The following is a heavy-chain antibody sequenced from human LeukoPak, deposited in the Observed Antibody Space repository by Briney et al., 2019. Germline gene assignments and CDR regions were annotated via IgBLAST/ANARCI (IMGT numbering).Heavy chain of an antibody. D-gene: IGHD1-26*01. CDR3: ARGGEYSGSYTGGY. V-gene: IGHV3-7*01. J-gene: IGHJ4*02. CDR1: GFTFSSYW. CDR2: IKQDGSEK. Sequence: GGSLRLSCAASGFTFSSYWMSWVRQAPGKGLEWVANIKQDGSEKYYVDSVKGRFTISRDNAKNSLYLQMNSLRAEDTAVYYCARGGEYSGSYTGGYWGQGTLVTVSS.